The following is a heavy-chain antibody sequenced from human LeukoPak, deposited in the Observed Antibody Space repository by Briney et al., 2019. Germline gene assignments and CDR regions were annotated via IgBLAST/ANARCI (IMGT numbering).Heavy chain of an antibody. D-gene: IGHD3-3*01. CDR3: ARNRGNYDFWSGYFDY. CDR1: GGTFSSYA. Sequence: GASVTVSCTASGGTFSSYAISWVRQAPGQGLEWMGGIIPIFGTANYAQKFQGRVTITADESTSTAYMELSSLRSEDTAVYYCARNRGNYDFWSGYFDYWGQGTLVTVSS. V-gene: IGHV1-69*13. J-gene: IGHJ4*02. CDR2: IIPIFGTA.